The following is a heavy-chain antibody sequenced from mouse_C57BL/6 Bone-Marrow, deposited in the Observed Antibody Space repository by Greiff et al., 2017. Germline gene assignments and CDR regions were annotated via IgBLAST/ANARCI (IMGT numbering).Heavy chain of an antibody. CDR3: ARHDYSWSAY. D-gene: IGHD2-4*01. Sequence: EVKLVESGGDLVKPGGSLKFSCAASGFTFSSYGMSWVRQTPDKRLEWVATISSGGSYTYYPDSVKGRVTISRDKAKNTLYLQMSSLKSEDTAIYYCARHDYSWSAYWGQGTPVTGSA. V-gene: IGHV5-6*01. CDR2: ISSGGSYT. CDR1: GFTFSSYG. J-gene: IGHJ3*01.